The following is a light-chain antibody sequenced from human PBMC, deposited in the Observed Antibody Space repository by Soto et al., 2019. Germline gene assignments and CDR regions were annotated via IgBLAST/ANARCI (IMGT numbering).Light chain of an antibody. CDR1: SSNIGAGYD. V-gene: IGLV1-40*01. Sequence: QSVLTQPPSVSGAPGQRVTISCTGSSSNIGAGYDVHWYQQLPGTAPKLLIYGNSNRPSGVPDRFSGSKSGTSASLAITGLQAEDEADYYCQSYDSSLRDVFGGGTQLTVL. J-gene: IGLJ2*01. CDR3: QSYDSSLRDV. CDR2: GNS.